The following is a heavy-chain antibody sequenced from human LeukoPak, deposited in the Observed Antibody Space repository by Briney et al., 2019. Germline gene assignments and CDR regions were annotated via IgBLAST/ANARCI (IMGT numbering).Heavy chain of an antibody. J-gene: IGHJ4*02. V-gene: IGHV4-59*11. CDR2: IIDSETT. CDR1: GGSISGHY. CDR3: ARDPD. Sequence: PSETLSLTCTVSGGSISGHYWSWIRQPPGKGLEWIGYIIDSETTNSNPSLKSRVTISVDKSKNQFSLKLSSVTAADTAVYYCARDPDWGQGTLVTVSS.